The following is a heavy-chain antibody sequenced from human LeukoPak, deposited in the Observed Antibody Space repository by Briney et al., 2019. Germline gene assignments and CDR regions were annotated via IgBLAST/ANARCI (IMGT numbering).Heavy chain of an antibody. V-gene: IGHV4-39*07. CDR2: IYYSGST. J-gene: IGHJ4*02. CDR1: GGSISSSSYY. CDR3: ASSLRYFDWLLSYYFDY. Sequence: SETLSLTCTVSGGSISSSSYYWGWIGQPPGKGLEWIGSIYYSGSTYYNPSLKSRVTISVDTSKNQFSLKLSSVTAADTAVYYCASSLRYFDWLLSYYFDYWGQGTLVTVSS. D-gene: IGHD3-9*01.